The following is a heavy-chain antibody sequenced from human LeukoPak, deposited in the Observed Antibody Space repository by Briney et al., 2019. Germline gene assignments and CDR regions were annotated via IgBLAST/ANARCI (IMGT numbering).Heavy chain of an antibody. CDR3: ARDSPRYCSSTSCYTLSSGWFDP. CDR1: GYTFTSYG. V-gene: IGHV1-18*01. D-gene: IGHD2-2*02. Sequence: ASVKVSCKASGYTFTSYGISWVRQAPGQGLEWMGWISAYNGNTNYAQKLQGRVTMTTDTSTSTAYMELRSLRSDDTAVYYCARDSPRYCSSTSCYTLSSGWFDPWGQGTLVTVSS. J-gene: IGHJ5*02. CDR2: ISAYNGNT.